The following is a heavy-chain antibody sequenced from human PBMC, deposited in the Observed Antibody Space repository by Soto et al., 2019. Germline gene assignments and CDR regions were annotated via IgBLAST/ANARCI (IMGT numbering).Heavy chain of an antibody. V-gene: IGHV1-69*01. D-gene: IGHD3-16*01. CDR3: ARQPLPPTKGVYGMDV. CDR1: GGTFSSYA. J-gene: IGHJ6*02. CDR2: IIPIFVTA. Sequence: QVQLVQSGAEVKKPGSSVKVSCKASGGTFSSYAISWVRQAPGQGLEWMGGIIPIFVTANYAQKFQGRVTITADESTSTAYMELSSLRSEDTAVYYCARQPLPPTKGVYGMDVWGQGTTVTVSS.